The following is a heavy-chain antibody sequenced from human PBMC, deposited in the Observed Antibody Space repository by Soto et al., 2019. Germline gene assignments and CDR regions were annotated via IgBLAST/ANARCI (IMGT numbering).Heavy chain of an antibody. CDR1: GYSFTRNW. V-gene: IGHV5-51*01. CDR3: ARHYGHYFDY. Sequence: GESLKISCQGSGYSFTRNWIGWVRQMPGKGLEWMGIIQPGNSDTRYSPSFQGQVTISADNSISTTYLQWSSLKASDTAMYYCARHYGHYFDYWGKGALVTVSS. D-gene: IGHD3-10*01. J-gene: IGHJ4*02. CDR2: IQPGNSDT.